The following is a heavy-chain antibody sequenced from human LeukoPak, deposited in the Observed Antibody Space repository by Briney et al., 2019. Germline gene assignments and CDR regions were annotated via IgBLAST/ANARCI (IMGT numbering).Heavy chain of an antibody. Sequence: PGGSLRLSCAASGFTFSSYSMNWVRQAPGKGLEWVSYISSSSSTIYYADSVKGRFTISRDNSKNTLYLQMNSLRAEDTAVYYCARGTCSGTCSLLGYWGQGTLVTVSS. CDR1: GFTFSSYS. CDR2: ISSSSSTI. CDR3: ARGTCSGTCSLLGY. D-gene: IGHD2-2*01. J-gene: IGHJ4*02. V-gene: IGHV3-48*01.